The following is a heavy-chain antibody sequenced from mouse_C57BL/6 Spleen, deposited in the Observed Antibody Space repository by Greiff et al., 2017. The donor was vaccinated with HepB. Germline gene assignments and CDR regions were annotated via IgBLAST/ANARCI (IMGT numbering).Heavy chain of an antibody. V-gene: IGHV1-55*01. CDR1: GYTFTSYW. CDR2: IYPGSGST. CDR3: ARKGYYYGSSYRAMDY. J-gene: IGHJ4*01. Sequence: QVQLQQPGAELVKPGASVKMSCKASGYTFTSYWITWVKQRPGQGLEWIGDIYPGSGSTNYNEKFKSKATLTVDTSSSTAYMELRSLTSEDTAVYYCARKGYYYGSSYRAMDYWGQGTSVTVSS. D-gene: IGHD1-1*01.